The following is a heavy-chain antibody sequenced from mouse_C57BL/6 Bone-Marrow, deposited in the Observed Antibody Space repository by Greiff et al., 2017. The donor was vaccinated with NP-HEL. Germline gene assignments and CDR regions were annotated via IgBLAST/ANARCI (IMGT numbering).Heavy chain of an antibody. V-gene: IGHV1-81*01. CDR3: ARPFYYGSSFFYAMDY. D-gene: IGHD1-1*01. CDR2: IYPRSGNT. Sequence: QVQLKQSGAELARPGASVKLSCKASGYTFTSYGISWVKQRTGQGLEWIGEIYPRSGNTYYNEKFKGKATLTADKSSSTAYMELRSLTSEDSAVYFCARPFYYGSSFFYAMDYWGQGTSVTVSS. J-gene: IGHJ4*01. CDR1: GYTFTSYG.